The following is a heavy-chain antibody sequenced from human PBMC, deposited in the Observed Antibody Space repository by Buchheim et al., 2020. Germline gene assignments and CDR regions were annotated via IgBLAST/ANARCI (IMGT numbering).Heavy chain of an antibody. D-gene: IGHD2-2*01. J-gene: IGHJ6*02. CDR2: IIPILGIA. CDR1: GGTFSSYT. Sequence: QVQLVQSGAEVKKPGSSVKVSCKASGGTFSSYTISWVRQAPGQGLEWMGRIIPILGIANYAQKFQGRVTITADKSTSTAYMELSSLRSEDTAVYYCAREYCSSTSCYGYYYYYGMDVWGQGTT. CDR3: AREYCSSTSCYGYYYYYGMDV. V-gene: IGHV1-69*08.